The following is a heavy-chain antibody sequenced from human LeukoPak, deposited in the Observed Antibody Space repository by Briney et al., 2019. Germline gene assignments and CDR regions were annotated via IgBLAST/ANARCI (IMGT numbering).Heavy chain of an antibody. CDR3: ARDSYYYGSGSYYLSYYYYYGMDV. CDR1: GYTFTSYY. J-gene: IGHJ6*02. CDR2: INPSGGSP. V-gene: IGHV1-46*01. Sequence: GASVKVSCKASGYTFTSYYMHWVRQAPGQGLEWMGIINPSGGSPSYAQKFQGRVTMTRDTSTSTVYMELSSLRSEDTAVYYCARDSYYYGSGSYYLSYYYYYGMDVWGQGTTVTVSS. D-gene: IGHD3-10*01.